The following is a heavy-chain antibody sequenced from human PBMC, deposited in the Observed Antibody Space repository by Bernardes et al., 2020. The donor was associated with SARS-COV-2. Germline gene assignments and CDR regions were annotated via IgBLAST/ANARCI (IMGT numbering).Heavy chain of an antibody. Sequence: VGALLLSCAASGMTFSSFWMHWVRQVPGQGLVWVSRINEDGSTTDYAESVKGRFTISRDNAKNTLFLHMSSLRAEDSAVYYCARDVVGREDFWGQGTLVTVSS. CDR1: GMTFSSFW. CDR3: ARDVVGREDF. J-gene: IGHJ4*02. D-gene: IGHD1-26*01. V-gene: IGHV3-74*01. CDR2: INEDGSTT.